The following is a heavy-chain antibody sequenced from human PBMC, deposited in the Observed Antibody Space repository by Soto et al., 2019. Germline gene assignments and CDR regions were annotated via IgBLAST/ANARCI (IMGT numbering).Heavy chain of an antibody. Sequence: QVQLVQSGAEEKKPGASVKVSCKASGYTFTSYAMHWVRQAPGQRLEWMGWINAGNGNTKYSQKFQGRVTITRDTSASTAYMELSSLRSEDTAVYYCASSDSGSYAPAYYYYGMDVWGQGTTVTVSS. CDR3: ASSDSGSYAPAYYYYGMDV. CDR2: INAGNGNT. D-gene: IGHD1-26*01. J-gene: IGHJ6*02. V-gene: IGHV1-3*05. CDR1: GYTFTSYA.